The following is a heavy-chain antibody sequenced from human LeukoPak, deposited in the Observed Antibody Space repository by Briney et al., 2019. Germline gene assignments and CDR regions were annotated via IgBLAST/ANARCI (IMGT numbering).Heavy chain of an antibody. J-gene: IGHJ4*02. CDR3: ARDPPEVPMDKYG. CDR1: GFIVTNNY. D-gene: IGHD2-8*01. V-gene: IGHV3-66*01. CDR2: VYSGGST. Sequence: GGSLRLSCTASGFIVTNNYINWVRQAPGKGLEWVSLVYSGGSTYYADSVKGRFTISRDNSKNMVYLQMNSLRAEDTAMYYCARDPPEVPMDKYGGGKEPLVTVSS.